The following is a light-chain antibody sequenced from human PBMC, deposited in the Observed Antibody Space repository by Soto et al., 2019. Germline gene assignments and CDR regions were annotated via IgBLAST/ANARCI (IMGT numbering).Light chain of an antibody. J-gene: IGKJ5*01. V-gene: IGKV1-39*01. CDR2: AAS. Sequence: DIQMTQSPSSLSASVGDRVTITCRASQSISSYLNWYQQKPGKAPKLLIYAASSLQSGVPSRFSGSGSGTHFTLTISSLQPEDFATYYCQQSYITSITFGQGTRLEIK. CDR1: QSISSY. CDR3: QQSYITSIT.